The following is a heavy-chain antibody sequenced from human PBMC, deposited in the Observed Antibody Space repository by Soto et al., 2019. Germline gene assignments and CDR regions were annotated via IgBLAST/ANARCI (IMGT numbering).Heavy chain of an antibody. J-gene: IGHJ3*02. V-gene: IGHV5-51*01. Sequence: GESLKISCKGSGYSFTSYWIGWVRQMPGKGPEWMGIIYPGDSDTRYSPSFQGQVTISADKSISTAYLQWSSLKASDTAMYYCARQWGGYYDSSGYYGFDAFDIWGQGTMVTVSS. CDR2: IYPGDSDT. D-gene: IGHD3-22*01. CDR1: GYSFTSYW. CDR3: ARQWGGYYDSSGYYGFDAFDI.